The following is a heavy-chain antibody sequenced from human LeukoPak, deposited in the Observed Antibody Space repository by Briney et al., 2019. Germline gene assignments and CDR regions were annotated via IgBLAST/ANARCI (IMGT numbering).Heavy chain of an antibody. CDR2: IIPIFGTA. D-gene: IGHD5-24*01. Sequence: SVQVSCKASGGTFSSYAISWVRQAPGQGLEWMGGIIPIFGTANYAQKFQGRVTITTDESTSTAYMELSSLRSEDTAVYYCARGSWLQLGDAFDICGQGTMVTVSS. J-gene: IGHJ3*02. CDR1: GGTFSSYA. CDR3: ARGSWLQLGDAFDI. V-gene: IGHV1-69*05.